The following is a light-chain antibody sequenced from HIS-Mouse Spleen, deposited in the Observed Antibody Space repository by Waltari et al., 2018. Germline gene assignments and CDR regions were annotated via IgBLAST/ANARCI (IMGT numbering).Light chain of an antibody. CDR3: QQYNNWPPYT. CDR1: QSVSSN. Sequence: EIVMTQSPATLSVSPGERATLSRRASQSVSSNLAWYQQKPGQAPRLLNYGASTRATGIPARFSGSGSGTEFTLTISSMQSEDFAVYYCQQYNNWPPYTFGQGTKLEIK. J-gene: IGKJ2*01. V-gene: IGKV3-15*01. CDR2: GAS.